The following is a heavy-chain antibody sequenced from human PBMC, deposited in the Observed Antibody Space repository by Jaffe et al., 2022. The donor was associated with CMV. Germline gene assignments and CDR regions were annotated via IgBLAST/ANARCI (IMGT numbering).Heavy chain of an antibody. CDR1: GFTFRTYA. CDR2: ITGGGGGT. V-gene: IGHV3-23*01. D-gene: IGHD2-15*01. J-gene: IGHJ4*02. Sequence: EVQLLESGGALVQPGGSLRVSCAASGFTFRTYAMSWVRQAPGKGLEWVSTITGGGGGTYYAESVKGRFTVSRDNSKNTVSLQMNSLRVDDTAVYFCAKDRYCGGGTCSRSYFDYWGQGTLVTVSS. CDR3: AKDRYCGGGTCSRSYFDY.